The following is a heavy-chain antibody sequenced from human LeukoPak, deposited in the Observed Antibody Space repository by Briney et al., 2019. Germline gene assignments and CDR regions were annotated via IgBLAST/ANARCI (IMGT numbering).Heavy chain of an antibody. D-gene: IGHD6-6*01. Sequence: SETLSLTCTVSGGSINNYYWSWIRQPAGKALEWIGHIYSDGRTNYNPSLQSRVTMSVDTSNSHLSLVLTSVTAADTAVYYCARDRLGSSSPTYFYYYMDVWGRGTTVIVSS. CDR3: ARDRLGSSSPTYFYYYMDV. V-gene: IGHV4-4*07. J-gene: IGHJ6*03. CDR2: IYSDGRT. CDR1: GGSINNYY.